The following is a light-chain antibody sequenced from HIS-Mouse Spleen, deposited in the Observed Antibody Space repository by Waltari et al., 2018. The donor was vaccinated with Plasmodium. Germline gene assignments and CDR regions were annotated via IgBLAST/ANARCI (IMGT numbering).Light chain of an antibody. J-gene: IGKJ3*01. CDR2: GAS. CDR3: QQYNNWSFT. CDR1: QSVSSN. V-gene: IGKV3-15*01. Sequence: EIVMTQSPATLSVSPGERATLSCRASQSVSSNLAWYQQKPGQAPRLLIYGASTRATGIPARFSGSGSWTEFTLTISRLQSEDFAVYYCQQYNNWSFTFGPGTKVDIK.